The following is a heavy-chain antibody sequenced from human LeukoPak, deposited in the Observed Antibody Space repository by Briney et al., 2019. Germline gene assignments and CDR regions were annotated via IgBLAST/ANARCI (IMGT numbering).Heavy chain of an antibody. Sequence: GGSLRLSCAASGFTFTTYWMHWVRQAPGKGLVWVSHINSDGSITSYADSVKGRFTISRGNAKNTLYLQMNSLRAEDTAVYYCARDAVDTANAVWGQGTTVTVSS. CDR1: GFTFTTYW. V-gene: IGHV3-74*01. CDR2: INSDGSIT. J-gene: IGHJ6*02. CDR3: ARDAVDTANAV. D-gene: IGHD5-18*01.